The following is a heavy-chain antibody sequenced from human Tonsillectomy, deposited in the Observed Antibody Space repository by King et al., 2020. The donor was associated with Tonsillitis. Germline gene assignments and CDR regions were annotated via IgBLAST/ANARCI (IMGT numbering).Heavy chain of an antibody. V-gene: IGHV4-30-4*01. CDR3: ARALGLLDAFDI. D-gene: IGHD3-10*01. CDR1: GGSISSGDYY. CDR2: IYYSGNT. J-gene: IGHJ3*02. Sequence: VQLQESGPGLVKPSQTLSLTCTVSGGSISSGDYYWSWVRQPPGKGLEWIGYIYYSGNTYYNPSLKSRVTISVDTSKNPFSLKLSSVTAADTAVYYCARALGLLDAFDIWGQGTMVTVSS.